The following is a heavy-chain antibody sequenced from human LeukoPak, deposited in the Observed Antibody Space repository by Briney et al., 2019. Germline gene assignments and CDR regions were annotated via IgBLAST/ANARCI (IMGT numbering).Heavy chain of an antibody. CDR2: ISSSSSYI. Sequence: GGSLRLSCAASGFTFSSYSMNWVRQAPGKGLEWVSSISSSSSYIYYADSVKGRFTISRDNAKNSLYLQMNSLRAEDTAVYYCAKDLDCSGGSCYSNYWGQGTLVTVSS. D-gene: IGHD2-15*01. V-gene: IGHV3-21*01. J-gene: IGHJ4*02. CDR3: AKDLDCSGGSCYSNY. CDR1: GFTFSSYS.